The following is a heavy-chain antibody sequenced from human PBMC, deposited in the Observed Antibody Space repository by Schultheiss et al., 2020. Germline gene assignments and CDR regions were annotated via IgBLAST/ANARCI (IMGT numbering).Heavy chain of an antibody. CDR3: ARERVGWGTAIIVD. CDR2: LYTSGNT. D-gene: IGHD5-18*01. J-gene: IGHJ4*02. V-gene: IGHV4-4*07. Sequence: SETLTLTCTVSGGSISSYYWSWIRQPPGKGLEWIGRLYTSGNTNYNPPLKSRVTVSVDTSKNQLSLRLSSVTAADTAVYYCARERVGWGTAIIVDWGQGTLVTVSS. CDR1: GGSISSYY.